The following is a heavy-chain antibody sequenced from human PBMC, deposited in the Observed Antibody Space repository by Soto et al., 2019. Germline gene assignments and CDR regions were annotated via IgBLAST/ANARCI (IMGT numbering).Heavy chain of an antibody. CDR2: SDPEDGET. CDR1: GYTLTELS. J-gene: IGHJ4*02. D-gene: IGHD4-17*01. CDR3: AAMSGKGDYVPLDY. Sequence: ASVKVSCKVSGYTLTELSMHWVRQAPGKGLEWMGGSDPEDGETIYAQKFQGRVTMTEDTSTDTAYMELSSLRSEDTAVYYCAAMSGKGDYVPLDYWGQGTLVTVSS. V-gene: IGHV1-24*01.